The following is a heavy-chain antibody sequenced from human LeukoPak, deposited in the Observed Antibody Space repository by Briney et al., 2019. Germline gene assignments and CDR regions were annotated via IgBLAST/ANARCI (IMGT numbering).Heavy chain of an antibody. Sequence: GASVKVSCKASGYTFTSYDINWVRQATGQGLEWMGWMNPNSGNTSYAQKFQGRVTMTRNTSISTAYMELSSLRSEDTAVYYCARVITMVRGVTRNNWFDPWGQGTLVTVSS. CDR2: MNPNSGNT. CDR1: GYTFTSYD. V-gene: IGHV1-8*02. J-gene: IGHJ5*02. CDR3: ARVITMVRGVTRNNWFDP. D-gene: IGHD3-10*01.